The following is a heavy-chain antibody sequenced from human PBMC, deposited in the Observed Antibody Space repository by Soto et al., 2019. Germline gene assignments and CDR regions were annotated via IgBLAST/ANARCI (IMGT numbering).Heavy chain of an antibody. CDR1: GESFSGYY. V-gene: IGHV4-34*01. CDR2: INHSGST. CDR3: VLLSGKDSWQ. Sequence: PWETLSITCAVYGESFSGYYLSWIRQPPGKGLEWIGEINHSGSTTYNPSLKSILNISVDTTKNLFSLRMSSVTDADTVGYRRVLLSGKDSWQRGQ. D-gene: IGHD1-26*01. J-gene: IGHJ1*01.